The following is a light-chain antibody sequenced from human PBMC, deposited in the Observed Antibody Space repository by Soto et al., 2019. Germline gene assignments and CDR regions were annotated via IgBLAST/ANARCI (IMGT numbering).Light chain of an antibody. CDR1: SSDIGRYNF. Sequence: QSVLTQPASMSGSPGQSTTISCTGTSSDIGRYNFVSWYQHHPGKAPKLIIYEATKRPSGVSYRFSGSKSGNTAFLTISGLQAEDEADYYCTSYTITSPYVFGTGTKVTVL. V-gene: IGLV2-14*01. CDR2: EAT. J-gene: IGLJ1*01. CDR3: TSYTITSPYV.